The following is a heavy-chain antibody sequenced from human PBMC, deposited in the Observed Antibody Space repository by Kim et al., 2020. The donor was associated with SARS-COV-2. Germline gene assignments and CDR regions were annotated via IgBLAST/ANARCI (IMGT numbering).Heavy chain of an antibody. CDR2: IKEDGSEK. CDR3: ARDRGGSGRYGQVYYFYGMDV. V-gene: IGHV3-7*03. CDR1: GFTFSSYW. J-gene: IGHJ6*02. Sequence: GGSLRLSCAASGFTFSSYWMSWVRQATGKGLEWVANIKEDGSEKYYVESVKGRFTISRDNAKNSLHLQMNSLRAEDTAVYYCARDRGGSGRYGQVYYFYGMDVWGQGTAVTVSS. D-gene: IGHD3-10*01.